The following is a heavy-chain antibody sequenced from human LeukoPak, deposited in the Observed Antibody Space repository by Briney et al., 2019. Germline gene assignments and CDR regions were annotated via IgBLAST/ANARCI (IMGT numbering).Heavy chain of an antibody. D-gene: IGHD3-10*01. J-gene: IGHJ5*02. CDR3: ARVRMVRGVIPNWFDP. CDR1: GGSFSGYY. Sequence: SETLSLTCAVYGGSFSGYYWSWIRQPPGKGLEWIGEINHSGSTNYNPSLKSRVTISVDTSKNQFSLKLSSVTAADTAVYYCARVRMVRGVIPNWFDPWGQGTLVTVPS. CDR2: INHSGST. V-gene: IGHV4-34*01.